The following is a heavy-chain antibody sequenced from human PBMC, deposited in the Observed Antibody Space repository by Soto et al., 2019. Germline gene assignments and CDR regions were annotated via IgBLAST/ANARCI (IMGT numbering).Heavy chain of an antibody. CDR1: GYTLTELS. CDR2: FDPEDGET. CDR3: ATILEYSSSYYFDY. Sequence: ASVKVSCKVSGYTLTELSMHWVRQAPGKGLEWMGGFDPEDGETIYAQKFQGRVTMTEDTSTDTAYMELSSLRSEDTVVYYCATILEYSSSYYFDYWGQGTLVTVSS. D-gene: IGHD6-6*01. J-gene: IGHJ4*02. V-gene: IGHV1-24*01.